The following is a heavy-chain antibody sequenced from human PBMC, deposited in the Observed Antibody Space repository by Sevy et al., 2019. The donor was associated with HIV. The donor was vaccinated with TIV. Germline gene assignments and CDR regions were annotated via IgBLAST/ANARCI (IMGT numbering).Heavy chain of an antibody. Sequence: ASVKVSCKVSGYTLSKLSMHWVRQAPGKGLEWMGGFHEDGESMYAQKFQGRVTMTEDTSTDTAYMELSSLRSEDTAVYYCATDIVEGRDYWGQGTLVTVSS. CDR2: FHEDGES. D-gene: IGHD2-15*01. J-gene: IGHJ4*02. CDR3: ATDIVEGRDY. V-gene: IGHV1-24*01. CDR1: GYTLSKLS.